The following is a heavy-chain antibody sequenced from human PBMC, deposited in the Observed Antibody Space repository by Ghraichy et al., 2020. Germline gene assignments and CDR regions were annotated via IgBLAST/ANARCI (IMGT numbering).Heavy chain of an antibody. D-gene: IGHD4-23*01. Sequence: GGSLRLSCVGSGFSLSSYSMNWVRQSPGKGLEWVAYMTSSSRTIFYADSVKGRFTISRDNAQNLLSLQMNSLRDEDTAVYYCARGSKVVRFYYYDGMDVWGQGTTVTVSS. V-gene: IGHV3-48*02. CDR3: ARGSKVVRFYYYDGMDV. J-gene: IGHJ6*02. CDR2: MTSSSRTI. CDR1: GFSLSSYS.